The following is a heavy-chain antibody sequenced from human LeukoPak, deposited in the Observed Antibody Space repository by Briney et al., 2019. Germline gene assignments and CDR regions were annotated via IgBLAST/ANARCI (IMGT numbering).Heavy chain of an antibody. Sequence: GASVKVSCKASGYTFTSYGISWVRQAPGQGLEWMGWISAYNGNTNYAQKLQGRVTMTTDTSTSTAYMELRSLRSDDTAVYYCARVAEEIFYYYGMDVWGQGTTVTVSS. CDR3: ARVAEEIFYYYGMDV. CDR2: ISAYNGNT. J-gene: IGHJ6*02. D-gene: IGHD3-3*01. CDR1: GYTFTSYG. V-gene: IGHV1-18*01.